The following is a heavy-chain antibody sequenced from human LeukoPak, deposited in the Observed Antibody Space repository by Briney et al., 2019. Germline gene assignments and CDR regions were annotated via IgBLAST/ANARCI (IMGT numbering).Heavy chain of an antibody. CDR3: ARVSSSGWSFDY. V-gene: IGHV1-18*01. CDR2: ISTYSGNT. CDR1: GYTFTSYG. Sequence: ASVKVSCKASGYTFTSYGINWVRKAPGQGLEWMGWISTYSGNTKYAQKLQGRVTMSTDTSTSTAYMELRSLRSDDTAVYYCARVSSSGWSFDYWGQGTLVTVSS. D-gene: IGHD6-19*01. J-gene: IGHJ4*02.